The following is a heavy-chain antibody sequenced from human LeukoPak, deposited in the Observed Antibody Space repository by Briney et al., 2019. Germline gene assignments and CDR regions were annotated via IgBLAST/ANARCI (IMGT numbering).Heavy chain of an antibody. V-gene: IGHV3-21*01. D-gene: IGHD6-19*01. CDR1: GFAFNSYT. J-gene: IGHJ4*02. Sequence: GGSLRLSCEASGFAFNSYTITWVRQAPGKGLESVSSITSRSSHIYIADSVKGRFTISRGNAKNSLFLQMSSLRVEDTAVYYCAKTTAGYSSGRYPGWPVDYWGQGTLVTVSS. CDR3: AKTTAGYSSGRYPGWPVDY. CDR2: ITSRSSHI.